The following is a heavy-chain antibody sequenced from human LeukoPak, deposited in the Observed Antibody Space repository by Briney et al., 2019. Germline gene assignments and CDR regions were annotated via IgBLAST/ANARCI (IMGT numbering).Heavy chain of an antibody. J-gene: IGHJ4*02. CDR3: ARSRGYFDS. Sequence: PSETLSLTCTVSGGSISSYYWSWVRQPPGKGLEWLGYIYYSGSTNYNPSLKSRVTISVDTSKNQFSLKLSSVTAADTALYYCARSRGYFDSWGQGTLVTVSS. V-gene: IGHV4-59*01. CDR2: IYYSGST. CDR1: GGSISSYY. D-gene: IGHD6-13*01.